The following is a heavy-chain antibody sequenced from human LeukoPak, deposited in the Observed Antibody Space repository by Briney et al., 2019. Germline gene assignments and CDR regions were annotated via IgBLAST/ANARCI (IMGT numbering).Heavy chain of an antibody. CDR3: ARAPGNDYYPYYYMDV. Sequence: SETLSLTCTVSGGSISSSSYYWGWIRQPPGKGLEWIGSIYYSGSTYYNPSLKSRVTISVDTSKNQFSLKVSSVTAADTAVYYCARAPGNDYYPYYYMDVWGKGTTVAVSS. V-gene: IGHV4-39*07. CDR2: IYYSGST. D-gene: IGHD4/OR15-4a*01. CDR1: GGSISSSSYY. J-gene: IGHJ6*03.